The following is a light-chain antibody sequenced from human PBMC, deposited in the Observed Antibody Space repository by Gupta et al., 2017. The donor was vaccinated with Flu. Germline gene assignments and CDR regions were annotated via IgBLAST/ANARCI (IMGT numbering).Light chain of an antibody. V-gene: IGLV8-61*01. CDR1: SGQVATSTY. Sequence: TVTGTDVVSSGQVATSTYPRWYHQTASQTLRALIYSTNSRTSGIPDRFSGSSLENKAALTNSGAQADDGSDYYCVLDVGSGSLVFGGGTKLTVL. CDR3: VLDVGSGSLV. J-gene: IGLJ3*02. CDR2: STN.